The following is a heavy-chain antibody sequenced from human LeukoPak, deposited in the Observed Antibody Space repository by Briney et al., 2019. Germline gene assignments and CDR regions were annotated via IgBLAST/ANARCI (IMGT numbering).Heavy chain of an antibody. CDR3: RYFLPHSDY. D-gene: IGHD2/OR15-2a*01. V-gene: IGHV3-23*01. Sequence: PGGSLRLSCAVSGFSFSNYAMNWVRQAPGKGLEWVSAISGSGGSTYYADSVKGRFTISRDNSKNTLYLQMNSLRAEDTAVYYWRYFLPHSDYWGQGTLVTVSS. CDR2: ISGSGGST. J-gene: IGHJ4*02. CDR1: GFSFSNYA.